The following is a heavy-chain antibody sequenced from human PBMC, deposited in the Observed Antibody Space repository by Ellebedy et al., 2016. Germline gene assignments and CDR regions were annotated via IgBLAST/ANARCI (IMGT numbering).Heavy chain of an antibody. J-gene: IGHJ6*02. V-gene: IGHV1-8*01. CDR1: GYTFSSYD. D-gene: IGHD3-10*01. CDR3: AGNPVRFVSRGLDV. CDR2: MNPNSGNA. Sequence: ASVKVSCKVSGYTFSSYDIHWVRQATGQGLEWMGWMNPNSGNAAYAQKFQGRVTMTRNASISTAYLELSSLRPADTAVYSGAGNPVRFVSRGLDVWGQGTTVIVSS.